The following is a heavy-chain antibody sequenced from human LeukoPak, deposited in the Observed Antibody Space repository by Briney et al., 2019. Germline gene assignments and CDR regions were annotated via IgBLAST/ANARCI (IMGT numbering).Heavy chain of an antibody. J-gene: IGHJ6*02. CDR1: GFTFSTYW. Sequence: GGSLGLSCEASGFTFSTYWMSWVRQAPGKGLEWVANIKQDGSEKYYVDSVEGRFTISRDNAKNSLYLQMNSLRVEDAAIYYCVRAGTSGWDYYNYAMDVWGQGTTVTVSS. CDR3: VRAGTSGWDYYNYAMDV. D-gene: IGHD6-19*01. CDR2: IKQDGSEK. V-gene: IGHV3-7*01.